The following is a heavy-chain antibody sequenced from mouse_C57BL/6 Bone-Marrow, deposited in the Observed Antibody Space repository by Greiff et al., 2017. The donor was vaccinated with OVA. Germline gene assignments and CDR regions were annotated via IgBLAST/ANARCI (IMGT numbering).Heavy chain of an antibody. CDR3: ARNLYSNHWYFDV. CDR1: GYTFTDYY. D-gene: IGHD2-5*01. V-gene: IGHV1-26*01. J-gene: IGHJ1*03. Sequence: EVQLQQSGPELVKPGASVKISCKASGYTFTDYYMNWVKQSHGKSLEWIGDINPNNGGTSYNQKFKGKATLTVDKFSSTDDMELRSLTSEDSAVYYCARNLYSNHWYFDVWGTGTTVTVSS. CDR2: INPNNGGT.